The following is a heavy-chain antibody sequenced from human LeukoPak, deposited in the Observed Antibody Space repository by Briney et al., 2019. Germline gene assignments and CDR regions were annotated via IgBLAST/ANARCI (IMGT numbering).Heavy chain of an antibody. J-gene: IGHJ6*02. D-gene: IGHD3-22*01. CDR3: ARSDITMNQPYYYYGMDL. CDR1: GFTFSSYW. Sequence: PGGSLRLSCAASGFTFSSYWMHWVRQAPAKGLVWVSRINSDGSSTSYADSVKGRFTISRDNAKNTLYLQMNSLRAEDTAAYYCARSDITMNQPYYYYGMDLWGQGTTVTVSS. V-gene: IGHV3-74*01. CDR2: INSDGSST.